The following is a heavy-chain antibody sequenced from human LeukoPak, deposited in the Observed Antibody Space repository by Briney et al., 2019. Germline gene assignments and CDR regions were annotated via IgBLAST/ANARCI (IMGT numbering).Heavy chain of an antibody. D-gene: IGHD3-22*01. J-gene: IGHJ4*02. CDR2: ISYSGST. CDR1: GGSISSGDYY. V-gene: IGHV4-30-4*08. Sequence: PSETLSLTCTVSGGSISSGDYYWSWIRQPPGKGLEWIGYISYSGSTYYNPSLKSRLTISVDMSKNQFSLKLSSVTAADTAVYYCARASSITMIVPLGYWGQGTLVTVSS. CDR3: ARASSITMIVPLGY.